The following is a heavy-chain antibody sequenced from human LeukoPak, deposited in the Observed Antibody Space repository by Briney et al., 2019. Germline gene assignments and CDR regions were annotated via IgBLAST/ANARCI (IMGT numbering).Heavy chain of an antibody. CDR3: ARAVGSHNCFDP. D-gene: IGHD1-26*01. Sequence: SETLSLTYTASGGSISSYYWSWIRQPAGKGLEWIGRIYPSGSTDYNPSLKSRVTMSVDTSKNQFSLKLSSVTAADTAVYYCARAVGSHNCFDPWGQGTLVTVSS. CDR2: IYPSGST. CDR1: GGSISSYY. J-gene: IGHJ5*02. V-gene: IGHV4-4*07.